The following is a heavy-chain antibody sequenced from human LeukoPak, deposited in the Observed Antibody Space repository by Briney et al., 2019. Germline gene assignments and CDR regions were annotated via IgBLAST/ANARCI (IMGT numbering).Heavy chain of an antibody. CDR1: GGSFSGYY. D-gene: IGHD3-22*01. J-gene: IGHJ4*02. CDR3: AKDSPYDSSDY. V-gene: IGHV4-34*01. Sequence: SETLSLTCAVYGGSFSGYYWSWIRQPPGKGLEWIGEINHSGSTNYNPSLKSRVTISVDTSKNQFSLNLSSVTAADTAVYYCAKDSPYDSSDYWGQGTLVTVSS. CDR2: INHSGST.